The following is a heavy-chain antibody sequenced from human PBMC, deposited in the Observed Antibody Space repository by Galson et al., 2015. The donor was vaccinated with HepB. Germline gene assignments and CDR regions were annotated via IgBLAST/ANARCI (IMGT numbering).Heavy chain of an antibody. J-gene: IGHJ3*01. V-gene: IGHV3-48*01. CDR3: ARAGSSWADAFDV. CDR2: ISSSSSTI. Sequence: SLRLSCTASGFNFDAYAMHWVRQAPGKGLEWVSYISSSSSTIYYADSVKGRFTISRDNAKNSLYLQMNSLRAEDTAVYYCARAGSSWADAFDVWGQGTMVTVSS. D-gene: IGHD6-13*01. CDR1: GFNFDAYA.